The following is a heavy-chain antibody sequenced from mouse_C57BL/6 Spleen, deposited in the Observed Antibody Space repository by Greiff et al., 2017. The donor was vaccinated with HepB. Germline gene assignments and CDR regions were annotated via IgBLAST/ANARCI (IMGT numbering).Heavy chain of an antibody. D-gene: IGHD2-4*01. J-gene: IGHJ3*01. CDR1: GYTFTSYW. Sequence: QVQLQQPGAELVKPGASVKLSCKASGYTFTSYWMHWVKQRPGQGLEWIGMIHPNSGSTNYNEKFKSKATLTVDKSSSTAYMQLSSLTSEDSAVYCCAVYYDYLAWFAYWGQGTLVTVSA. V-gene: IGHV1-64*01. CDR2: IHPNSGST. CDR3: AVYYDYLAWFAY.